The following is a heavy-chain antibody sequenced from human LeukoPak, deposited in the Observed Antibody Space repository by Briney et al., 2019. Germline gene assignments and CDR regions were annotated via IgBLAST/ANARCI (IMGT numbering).Heavy chain of an antibody. J-gene: IGHJ4*02. CDR1: GYPLSSYY. CDR2: HSGSGGHT. CDR3: ASSSYSSSVQGRVY. Sequence: GVPLTLLCAPSGYPLSSYYASWVRQARGKGLVWFSYHSGSGGHTYYMGSVKGRFTISRDNSKNTLYLQMNSLRAEDTAVYYCASSSYSSSVQGRVYWGQGTLVTVSS. V-gene: IGHV3-23*01. D-gene: IGHD6-13*01.